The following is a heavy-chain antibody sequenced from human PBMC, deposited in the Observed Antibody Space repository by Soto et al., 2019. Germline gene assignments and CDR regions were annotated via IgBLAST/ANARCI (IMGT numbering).Heavy chain of an antibody. CDR1: GASISSSDW. V-gene: IGHV4-4*02. J-gene: IGHJ4*02. CDR3: ARGLVVAPAALALDY. CDR2: IHHSGST. D-gene: IGHD2-2*01. Sequence: QVQLQESGPGLVKPSGTLSLTCAVSGASISSSDWWTWVRQPPGKGLEWIAEIHHSGSTNHNPSLTSRVTISVDKSKNQFSLRLSSVTAADTAVYYCARGLVVAPAALALDYWGQGTLVTVSS.